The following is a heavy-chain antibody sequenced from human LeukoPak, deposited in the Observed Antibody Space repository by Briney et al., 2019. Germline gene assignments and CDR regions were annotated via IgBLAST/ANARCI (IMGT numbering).Heavy chain of an antibody. Sequence: SETLSLTCAVSGGSISSGGYSWSWIRQPPGKGLEWIGYIYHSGSTYYNPSLKSRVTISVDRSKNQFSLKLSSVTAADTAVYYCARESITGTPGWFDPWGQEPWSPSPQ. V-gene: IGHV4-30-2*01. D-gene: IGHD1-20*01. CDR3: ARESITGTPGWFDP. J-gene: IGHJ5*02. CDR1: GGSISSGGYS. CDR2: IYHSGST.